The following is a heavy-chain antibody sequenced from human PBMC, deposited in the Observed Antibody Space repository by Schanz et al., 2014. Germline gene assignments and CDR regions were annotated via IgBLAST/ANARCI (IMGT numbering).Heavy chain of an antibody. CDR3: ARGTMPGTFDI. J-gene: IGHJ3*02. D-gene: IGHD2-2*01. CDR2: IIPILGIA. CDR1: GGTFSTYT. V-gene: IGHV1-69*02. Sequence: QVQLVQSGADVKKPGSSVKVSCKASGGTFSTYTISWVRQAPGQGLEWMGRIIPILGIANYAQQFQGRVTFTADKSTSTAYMELSSLRYEDTALYYCARGTMPGTFDIWGQGTMVTVSS.